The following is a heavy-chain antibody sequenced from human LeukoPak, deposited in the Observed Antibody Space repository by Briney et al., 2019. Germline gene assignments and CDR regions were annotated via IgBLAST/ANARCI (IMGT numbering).Heavy chain of an antibody. CDR2: ISGRGGST. D-gene: IGHD2-15*01. CDR3: AKDPTYCSGDSCYLTPIDY. CDR1: GFTFSNYA. J-gene: IGHJ4*02. V-gene: IGHV3-23*01. Sequence: PGGSLRLSCAASGFTFSNYAMSWVRQAPGKGLEWVSAISGRGGSTYYADSVKGRFTISRDNSKNTLYLQMNSLRAEDTAVYYCAKDPTYCSGDSCYLTPIDYWGQGTLVTVSS.